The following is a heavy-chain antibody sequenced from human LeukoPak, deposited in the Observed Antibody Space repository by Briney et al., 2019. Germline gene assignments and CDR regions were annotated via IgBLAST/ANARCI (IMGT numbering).Heavy chain of an antibody. CDR2: ISGSGGNT. CDR1: GFTFSSYS. CDR3: ARGLIRYFASAY. D-gene: IGHD3-9*01. J-gene: IGHJ4*02. Sequence: PGGSLRLSCAASGFTFSSYSMNWVRQAPGKGLEWVSSISGSGGNTYYADSVKGRFTISRDNSKNTLYLQMNSLRAEDTAVYYCARGLIRYFASAYWGQGTLVTVSS. V-gene: IGHV3-23*01.